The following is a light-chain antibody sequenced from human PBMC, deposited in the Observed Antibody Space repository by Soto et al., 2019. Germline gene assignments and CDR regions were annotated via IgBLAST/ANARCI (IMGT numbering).Light chain of an antibody. CDR1: QSVSNY. CDR3: QQRSNWPRYT. V-gene: IGKV3-11*01. CDR2: DAS. Sequence: EIVMTQSPATLSVSPGERATLSCRASQSVSNYLAWYQQKPGQAPRLLMYDASNRATGIPARFSGSGSGTDFTLTISSLEPEDFAVYYCQQRSNWPRYTFGQGTKLEIK. J-gene: IGKJ2*01.